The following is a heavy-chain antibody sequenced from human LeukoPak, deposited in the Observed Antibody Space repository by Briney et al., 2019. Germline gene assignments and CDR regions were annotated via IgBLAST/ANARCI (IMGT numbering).Heavy chain of an antibody. CDR2: IDPKSGGT. Sequence: GASVKVSCKASGYTFTSYYMHWVRQTPGQGREWMGWIDPKSGGTNYAQKFQGRVTMTRDTSISTAYMELTRLTSDDTAVYYCARDPSVKYYMDVWGKGTTVTVSS. CDR1: GYTFTSYY. D-gene: IGHD4-17*01. V-gene: IGHV1-2*02. J-gene: IGHJ6*03. CDR3: ARDPSVKYYMDV.